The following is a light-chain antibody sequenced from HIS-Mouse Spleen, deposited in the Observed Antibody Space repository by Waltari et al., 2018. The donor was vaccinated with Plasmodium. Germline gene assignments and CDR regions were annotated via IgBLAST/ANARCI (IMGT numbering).Light chain of an antibody. CDR3: YSTDSSGNHRV. CDR2: EDS. J-gene: IGLJ3*02. Sequence: SYELTQPPSFSVSPGQTARITCSGDALHKKYAYWYQQKSGQAPVLAIYEDSKRPSGIPERFSGSSSGTMATLTISGAQVEDEADYYCYSTDSSGNHRVFGGGTKLTVL. CDR1: ALHKKY. V-gene: IGLV3-10*01.